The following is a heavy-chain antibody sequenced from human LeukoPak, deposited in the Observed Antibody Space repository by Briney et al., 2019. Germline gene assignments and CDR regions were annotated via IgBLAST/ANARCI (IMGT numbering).Heavy chain of an antibody. V-gene: IGHV1-8*01. Sequence: ASVKVSCKASGYTFTSYDINWVRQATGQGLEWMGWMNPNSGNTGYAQKFQGRVTMTRNTSISTAYMEPSSLRSEDTAVYYCAREGRDYGGNANYYYGMDVCGQGTTVTVSS. CDR2: MNPNSGNT. D-gene: IGHD4-23*01. CDR1: GYTFTSYD. CDR3: AREGRDYGGNANYYYGMDV. J-gene: IGHJ6*02.